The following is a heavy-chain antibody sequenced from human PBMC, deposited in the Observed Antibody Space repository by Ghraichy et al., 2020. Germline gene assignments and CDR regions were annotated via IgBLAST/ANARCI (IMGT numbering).Heavy chain of an antibody. Sequence: SETLSLTCTVSGGSISSSSYYWGWIRQPPGKGLEWIGSIYYSGSTYYNPSLKSRVTISVDTSKNQFSLKLSSVTAADTAVYYCARLHYYESSGYCRNWGQGTLVTVSS. CDR1: GGSISSSSYY. V-gene: IGHV4-39*01. J-gene: IGHJ4*02. D-gene: IGHD3-22*01. CDR3: ARLHYYESSGYCRN. CDR2: IYYSGST.